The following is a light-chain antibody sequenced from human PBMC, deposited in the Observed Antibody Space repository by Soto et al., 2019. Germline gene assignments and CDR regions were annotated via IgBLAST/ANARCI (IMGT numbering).Light chain of an antibody. CDR1: QPVSSW. CDR3: QQAVSFPIT. CDR2: AAS. Sequence: DIQMTQSPSSVSASVGDRVTITCRASQPVSSWLAWYQQKPGSAPKLLISAASNLQSGVPSRFSGGGSGTDSTLTISSLQPEDIAIYYCQQAVSFPITFGQGTRLEMK. J-gene: IGKJ5*01. V-gene: IGKV1-12*01.